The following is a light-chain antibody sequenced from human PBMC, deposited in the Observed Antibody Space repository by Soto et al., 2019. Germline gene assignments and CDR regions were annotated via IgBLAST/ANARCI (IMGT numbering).Light chain of an antibody. J-gene: IGLJ2*01. CDR1: SSDVGGYNY. V-gene: IGLV2-14*01. CDR3: SSYTSSSTLLL. CDR2: DVT. Sequence: QSALTQPASVSASLGQSISISCTGTSSDVGGYNYVSWYQQHPGKAPKLIIYDVTNRPSGVSYRFSGSKSGNTASLTISGLQAEDEAAYYCSSYTSSSTLLLFGGGTKLTVL.